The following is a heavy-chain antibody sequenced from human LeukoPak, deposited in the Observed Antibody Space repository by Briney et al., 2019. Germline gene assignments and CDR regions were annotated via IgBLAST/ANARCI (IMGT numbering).Heavy chain of an antibody. Sequence: KRSETLSLTCALYGGSFSGYYWSWIRQPPGEGLEWIGEINHSGSTNYNPSLKSRVTISVDTSKNQFSLKLSSATAADTAVYYCARVTMVRGVIKIDYWGQGTLVTVSS. D-gene: IGHD3-10*01. CDR1: GGSFSGYY. V-gene: IGHV4-34*01. J-gene: IGHJ4*02. CDR3: ARVTMVRGVIKIDY. CDR2: INHSGST.